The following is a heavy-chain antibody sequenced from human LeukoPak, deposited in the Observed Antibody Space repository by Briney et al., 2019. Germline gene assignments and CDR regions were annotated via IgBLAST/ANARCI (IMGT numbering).Heavy chain of an antibody. D-gene: IGHD6-13*01. J-gene: IGHJ3*02. V-gene: IGHV4-59*08. Sequence: SETLSLTCAVYGGSFSGYYWSWIRQPPGKGLEWIGYIYYSGSTNYNPSLKSRVTISVDTSKNQFSLKLSSVTAADTAVYYCARHDPSSSWPRGGAFDIWGQGTMVTVSS. CDR3: ARHDPSSSWPRGGAFDI. CDR1: GGSFSGYY. CDR2: IYYSGST.